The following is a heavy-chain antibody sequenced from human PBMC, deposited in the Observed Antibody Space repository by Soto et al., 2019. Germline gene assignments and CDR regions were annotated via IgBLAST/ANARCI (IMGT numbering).Heavy chain of an antibody. V-gene: IGHV4-34*01. CDR1: GGSFSGYY. Sequence: QVQLQQWGAGLLKPSETLSLTCAVYGGSFSGYYWSWIRQPPGKGLEWIGEINHSGSTNYNPSLKCRVTIPVDTSKNQVSLKLSSVTAADTAVYYWAIGPTVDYWGQGTLVTVSS. J-gene: IGHJ4*02. CDR2: INHSGST. CDR3: AIGPTVDY.